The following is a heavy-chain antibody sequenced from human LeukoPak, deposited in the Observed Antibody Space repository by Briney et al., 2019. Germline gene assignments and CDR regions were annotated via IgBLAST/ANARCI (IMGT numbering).Heavy chain of an antibody. Sequence: SGGGVVQPGRSLRLSCAASGYTFSSYAMHWVRQAPGKGLEWVAVTSYDGSNKYYADSVRGRFTISRDNSKNTLYLQMNSLRAEDTAVYYCARMELNGMGVWGQGTTVTVSS. CDR2: TSYDGSNK. CDR3: ARMELNGMGV. V-gene: IGHV3-30-3*01. CDR1: GYTFSSYA. D-gene: IGHD1-26*01. J-gene: IGHJ6*02.